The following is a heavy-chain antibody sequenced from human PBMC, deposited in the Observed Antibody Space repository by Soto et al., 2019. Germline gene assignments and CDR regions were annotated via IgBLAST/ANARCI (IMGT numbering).Heavy chain of an antibody. CDR3: ARDPTASYGDSLLFDY. D-gene: IGHD4-17*01. CDR2: IKEDGSEQ. V-gene: IGHV3-7*01. J-gene: IGHJ4*02. Sequence: EVQLVESGGGLVQPGGSLRLSCAASGFNFRRYWMSWVRQAPGKGLEWVANIKEDGSEQYYVDSVKGRFTIFRDNAKNSLSLQMNSLRAEDTAIYYCARDPTASYGDSLLFDYWGQGTPGHGLL. CDR1: GFNFRRYW.